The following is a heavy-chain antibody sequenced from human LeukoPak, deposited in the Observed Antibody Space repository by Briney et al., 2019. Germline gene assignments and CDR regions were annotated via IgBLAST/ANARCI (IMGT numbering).Heavy chain of an antibody. D-gene: IGHD6-13*01. CDR1: GGSISSPNYY. J-gene: IGHJ4*02. CDR3: ANIAAAYYFDY. CDR2: ISDSGST. Sequence: TPSETLSLTCTVSGGSISSPNYYWGWIRQPPGKGLEWIGSISDSGSTYYNPSLKSRVTISVDTSKNQFSLSLNSVTATDTAVYYCANIAAAYYFDYWGQGTLVTVSS. V-gene: IGHV4-39*01.